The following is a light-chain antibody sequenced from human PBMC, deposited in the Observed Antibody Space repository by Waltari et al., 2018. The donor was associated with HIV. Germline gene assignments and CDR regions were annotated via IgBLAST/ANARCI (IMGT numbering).Light chain of an antibody. J-gene: IGKJ4*01. CDR3: QQYYSTPLT. V-gene: IGKV4-1*01. CDR2: WAS. Sequence: DIVVTPSPDPLAVSLGERATINCKSSQSVLYSSNDNNYLAWYQQKPGQPPKLLIYWASTRESGVPDRFSGSGSVTDFTLTISSLQAEDVAVYYCQQYYSTPLTFGGGTTVEIK. CDR1: QSVLYSSNDNNY.